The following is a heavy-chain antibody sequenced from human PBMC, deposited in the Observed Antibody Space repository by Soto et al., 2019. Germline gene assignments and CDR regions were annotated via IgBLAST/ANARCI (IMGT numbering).Heavy chain of an antibody. CDR2: ISYDGSNK. D-gene: IGHD6-19*01. CDR1: GFTFSSYG. V-gene: IGHV3-30*18. CDR3: AKAGAVAGWVDY. J-gene: IGHJ4*02. Sequence: QVQLVESGGGVVQPGRSLRLSCAASGFTFSSYGMHWVRQAPGKGLEWVAVISYDGSNKYYADSVKGRFTISRDNSKNTLYLQMNSLRAEDTAVYYCAKAGAVAGWVDYWGQGTLVTVSS.